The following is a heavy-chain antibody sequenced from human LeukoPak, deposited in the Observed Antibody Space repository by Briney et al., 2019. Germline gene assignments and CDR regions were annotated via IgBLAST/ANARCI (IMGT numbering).Heavy chain of an antibody. J-gene: IGHJ6*03. CDR3: ARDAGYCSSTSCYKGHYYYYMDV. CDR1: GFTFSSYA. V-gene: IGHV3-30-3*01. Sequence: PGGSLRLSCAASGFTFSSYAMHWVRQAPGKGLEWVAVISYDGSNKYYADSVKGRFTISRDNSKNTLYLQMNSLRAEDTAVYYCARDAGYCSSTSCYKGHYYYYMDVWGKGTTVTVSS. D-gene: IGHD2-2*02. CDR2: ISYDGSNK.